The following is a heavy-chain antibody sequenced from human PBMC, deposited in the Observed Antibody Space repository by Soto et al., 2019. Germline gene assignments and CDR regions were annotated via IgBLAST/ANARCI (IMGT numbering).Heavy chain of an antibody. CDR3: ARALSSSWYSPHYYYYGMDV. Sequence: QVQLVQSGAEVKKPGASVKVSCKASGYTFTSYGISWVRQAPGQGLEWMGWISAYNGNTNYAQKLQGRVTMTTDTATSTAYRELRSLRSDDTAVYYCARALSSSWYSPHYYYYGMDVWGQGTTVTVSS. V-gene: IGHV1-18*01. CDR2: ISAYNGNT. CDR1: GYTFTSYG. J-gene: IGHJ6*02. D-gene: IGHD6-13*01.